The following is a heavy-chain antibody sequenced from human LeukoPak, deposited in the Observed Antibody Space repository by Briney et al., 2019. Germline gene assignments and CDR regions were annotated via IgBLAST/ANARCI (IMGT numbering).Heavy chain of an antibody. D-gene: IGHD3-3*01. CDR2: INAGNGNT. J-gene: IGHJ5*02. Sequence: GASVRVSCKASGYTFTSYAMHWVRQAPGQRLEWMGWINAGNGNTKYSQKFQGRVTITRDTSASTAYMELSSLRSEDTAVYYCARDLRDFWSGYLTPSKNWFDPWGQGTLVTVSS. CDR1: GYTFTSYA. V-gene: IGHV1-3*01. CDR3: ARDLRDFWSGYLTPSKNWFDP.